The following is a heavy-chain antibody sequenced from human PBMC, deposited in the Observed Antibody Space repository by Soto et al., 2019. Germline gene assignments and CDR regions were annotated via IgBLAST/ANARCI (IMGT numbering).Heavy chain of an antibody. CDR1: GHSISSYY. V-gene: IGHV4-59*01. D-gene: IGHD5-12*01. CDR3: ARGVATIGP. J-gene: IGHJ5*02. Sequence: SETLSLTCTVSGHSISSYYWSWIRQPPGKGLEWIGYIYYSGSANYNPSLKSRVTISVDTPKNQFSLKLTSVTAADTAVYYCARGVATIGPWGQGTLVTVSS. CDR2: IYYSGSA.